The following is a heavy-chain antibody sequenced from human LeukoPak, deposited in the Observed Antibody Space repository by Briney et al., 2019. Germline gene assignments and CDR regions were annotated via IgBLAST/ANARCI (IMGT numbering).Heavy chain of an antibody. CDR1: GYTFSGYY. Sequence: ASVKVSCKASGYTFSGYYMHWVRQAPGQGLEWMGWINPNSGDTHYAQNFQGRVTMTRDTSISTAYMGVSRLTSNDTAVYYCAENRGSERTFDIWGQGTMVTVSS. V-gene: IGHV1-2*02. CDR2: INPNSGDT. D-gene: IGHD1-26*01. J-gene: IGHJ3*02. CDR3: AENRGSERTFDI.